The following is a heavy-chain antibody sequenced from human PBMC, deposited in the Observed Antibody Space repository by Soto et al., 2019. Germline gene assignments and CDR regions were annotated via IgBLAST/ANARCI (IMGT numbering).Heavy chain of an antibody. J-gene: IGHJ6*02. D-gene: IGHD4-4*01. CDR2: MYYSGST. CDR1: GGSISNYY. Sequence: SETLSLTCTVSGGSISNYYWNWIRQPPGKGLEWIGYMYYSGSTNYNPSLKSRVTITVDTSKNQFSLKLTSVTAADTAVYYCARVRTTSFFYYGLDVWGLGTTVTVSS. V-gene: IGHV4-59*01. CDR3: ARVRTTSFFYYGLDV.